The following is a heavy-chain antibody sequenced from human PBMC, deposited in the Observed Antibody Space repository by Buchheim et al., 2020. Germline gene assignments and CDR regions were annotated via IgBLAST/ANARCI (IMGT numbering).Heavy chain of an antibody. J-gene: IGHJ6*02. CDR3: AKPYYDFWSGYHPGFRGLDV. D-gene: IGHD3-3*01. CDR2: ISYDGSDK. V-gene: IGHV3-30*18. Sequence: QVQLVESGGGVVQPGRSLRLSCTASGFTFSSYCMHWVRQAPGKGLEWVALISYDGSDKYYADSMKGRFTISRDNSKNTLYLQMNSLRAEDTAVYYWAKPYYDFWSGYHPGFRGLDVWGQGTT. CDR1: GFTFSSYC.